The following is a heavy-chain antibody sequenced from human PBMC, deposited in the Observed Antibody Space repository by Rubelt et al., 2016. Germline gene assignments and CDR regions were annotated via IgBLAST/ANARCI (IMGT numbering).Heavy chain of an antibody. J-gene: IGHJ4*02. D-gene: IGHD5-12*01. V-gene: IGHV3-30*04. CDR3: AKTLLVVAFSFDY. CDR2: VSYDGSNK. Sequence: PGRSLRLSCAASGFTLSSYAMHWVRQAPGKGLEWVAVVSYDGSNKYYADSVKGRFTISRDNSKNTLYLQMNSLRAEDTAVYYCAKTLLVVAFSFDYWGQGTPVTVSS. CDR1: GFTLSSYA.